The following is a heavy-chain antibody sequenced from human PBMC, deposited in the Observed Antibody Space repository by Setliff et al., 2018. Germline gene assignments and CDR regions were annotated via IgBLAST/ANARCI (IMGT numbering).Heavy chain of an antibody. J-gene: IGHJ4*02. V-gene: IGHV1-46*01. CDR2: INPGGGSA. CDR3: ARGGMAAANRKGVFEY. Sequence: SVKVSCKASGYSLTRYYMHWVRQAPGQGLEWMGIINPGGGSASYAEKFQGRVTMTRDTSTSTFYMEVNILRSDDTAVYYCARGGMAAANRKGVFEYWGQGTLVTVSS. CDR1: GYSLTRYY. D-gene: IGHD6-13*01.